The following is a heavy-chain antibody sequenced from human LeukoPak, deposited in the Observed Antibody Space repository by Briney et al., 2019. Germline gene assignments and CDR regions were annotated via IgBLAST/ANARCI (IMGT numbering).Heavy chain of an antibody. D-gene: IGHD3-9*01. J-gene: IGHJ4*02. Sequence: ASVKVSCKASGYTFTGYYMHWVRQAPGQGLEWMGWINPNSGGTNYAQKFQGRVTMTGDTSISTAYMELSRLRSDDTAVYYCARDRDRYDDILTGSTFDYWGQGTLVTVSS. CDR3: ARDRDRYDDILTGSTFDY. CDR1: GYTFTGYY. CDR2: INPNSGGT. V-gene: IGHV1-2*02.